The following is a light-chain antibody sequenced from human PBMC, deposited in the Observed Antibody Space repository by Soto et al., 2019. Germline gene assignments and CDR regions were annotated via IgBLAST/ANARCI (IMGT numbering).Light chain of an antibody. CDR1: QDISNS. CDR2: DAS. V-gene: IGKV1-33*01. J-gene: IGKJ4*01. CDR3: QQYDYLVD. Sequence: DIQMTQSPSSLSASIGDRVTITCQASQDISNSLNWYHQKPGKAPKLLIYDASNLETGVPSRFSGSGSGTDFTFTISSLQPEDIATYYCQQYDYLVDFGGGTKVEIK.